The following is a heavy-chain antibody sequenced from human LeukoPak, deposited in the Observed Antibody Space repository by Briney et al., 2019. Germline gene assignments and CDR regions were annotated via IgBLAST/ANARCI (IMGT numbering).Heavy chain of an antibody. CDR1: GFTVSSNY. J-gene: IGHJ3*02. CDR3: ARRLVAAIDDAFDI. V-gene: IGHV3-66*01. D-gene: IGHD2-15*01. Sequence: PGGSLRLSCAASGFTVSSNYMSWVRQAPGKGLEWVSVIYSGGSTYYADSVKGRFTISRDNSKNTLYLQMNSLRAEDTAVYYCARRLVAAIDDAFDIWGQGTMVTVSS. CDR2: IYSGGST.